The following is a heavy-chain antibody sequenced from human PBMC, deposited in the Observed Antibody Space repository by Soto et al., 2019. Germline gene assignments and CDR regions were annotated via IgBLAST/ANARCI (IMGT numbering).Heavy chain of an antibody. CDR1: GFTFSSYD. CDR2: IGTAGDT. CDR3: ARGSIFGVVIAPNWFDP. D-gene: IGHD3-3*01. J-gene: IGHJ5*02. Sequence: EVQLVESGGGLVQPGGSLRLSCAASGFTFSSYDMHWVRQATGKGLEWVSAIGTAGDTYYPGSVKGRFTISRENAKNSLYLQMNSLRAEDTAVYYCARGSIFGVVIAPNWFDPWGQGTLVTVSS. V-gene: IGHV3-13*01.